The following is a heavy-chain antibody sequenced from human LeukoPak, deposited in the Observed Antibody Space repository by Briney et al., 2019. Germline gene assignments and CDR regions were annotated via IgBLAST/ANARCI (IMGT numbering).Heavy chain of an antibody. D-gene: IGHD3-10*01. CDR2: IYSGGST. Sequence: GGSLRLSCAASGFTVSSNYMSWVRQAPGKGLEWVSVIYSGGSTYYADSVKGRFTISRDNSRNTLYLQMNSLRAEDTAVYYCARDVHAPGVSSDFWGQGTLVAVSS. CDR1: GFTVSSNY. J-gene: IGHJ4*02. CDR3: ARDVHAPGVSSDF. V-gene: IGHV3-53*01.